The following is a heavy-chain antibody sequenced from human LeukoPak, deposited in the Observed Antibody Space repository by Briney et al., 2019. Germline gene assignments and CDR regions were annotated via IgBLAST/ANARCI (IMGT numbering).Heavy chain of an antibody. CDR1: GGSISSDNW. V-gene: IGHV4-4*02. CDR2: IHHRGGT. Sequence: PSETLSLTCAVSGGSISSDNWWSWVRQPPGKRLEWIGEIHHRGGTNYNPSLQSRVTISVDKSNNHFSLRLTSVTAADTAVYYCTTTGWYCLDHWGQGALVTVSS. CDR3: TTTGWYCLDH. D-gene: IGHD6-19*01. J-gene: IGHJ1*01.